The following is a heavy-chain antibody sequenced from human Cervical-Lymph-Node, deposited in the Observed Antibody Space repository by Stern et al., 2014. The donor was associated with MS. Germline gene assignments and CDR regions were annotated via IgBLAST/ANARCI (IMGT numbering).Heavy chain of an antibody. CDR2: LSWSSSNV. D-gene: IGHD4-17*01. V-gene: IGHV3-9*01. CDR1: GFTFDDFA. J-gene: IGHJ6*02. CDR3: AKGLTTTVYYYGLDV. Sequence: EVQLVESGGGLVQPGRSLRLSCAASGFTFDDFAMHWVRQPPGKGLEWVASLSWSSSNVAYADSVRGRFTISRDNAKKYLYLQMNSLRGEDTAFYYCAKGLTTTVYYYGLDVWGQGTTVAVS.